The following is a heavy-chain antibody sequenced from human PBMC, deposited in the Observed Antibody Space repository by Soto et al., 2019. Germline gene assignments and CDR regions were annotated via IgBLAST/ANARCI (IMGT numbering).Heavy chain of an antibody. CDR3: AKYPSGSTELNWFDP. J-gene: IGHJ5*02. CDR1: VFPVRSTD. D-gene: IGHD3-10*01. Sequence: GVSLRLSCAASVFPVRSTDMTWVRQAPGKGLDWVSTIDGSGGTTYYADSVKGRFTISRDNSMNTVYLQMNSLRAEDTAVYYCAKYPSGSTELNWFDPWGQGTLVTVSS. CDR2: IDGSGGTT. V-gene: IGHV3-23*01.